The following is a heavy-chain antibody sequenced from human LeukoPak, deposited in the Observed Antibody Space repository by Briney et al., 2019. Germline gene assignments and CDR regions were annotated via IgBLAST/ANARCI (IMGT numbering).Heavy chain of an antibody. CDR2: INHSGST. CDR3: ARRVVGATRLYYFDY. V-gene: IGHV4-34*01. Sequence: KPLETLSLTCAVYGGSFSGYYWSWIRQPPGKGLEWIGEINHSGSTNYNPSLKSRVTISVDTSKNQFSLKLSSVTAADTAVYYCARRVVGATRLYYFDYWGQGTLVTVSS. D-gene: IGHD1-26*01. J-gene: IGHJ4*02. CDR1: GGSFSGYY.